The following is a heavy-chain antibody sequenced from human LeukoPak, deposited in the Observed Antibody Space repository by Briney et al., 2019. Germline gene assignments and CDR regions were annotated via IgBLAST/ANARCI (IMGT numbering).Heavy chain of an antibody. D-gene: IGHD4-11*01. CDR2: IIPIFGTG. J-gene: IGHJ6*03. V-gene: IGHV1-69*05. CDR1: GGTFSSYA. Sequence: ASVKVSCKASGGTFSSYAISWVRQAPGQGLEWVGGIIPIFGTGNYAQKSQGRGTITTDEATNTAYIELSSRRTQDTAAYYYASRTTVKDDYYYYHMDVWGKGTTATVSS. CDR3: ASRTTVKDDYYYYHMDV.